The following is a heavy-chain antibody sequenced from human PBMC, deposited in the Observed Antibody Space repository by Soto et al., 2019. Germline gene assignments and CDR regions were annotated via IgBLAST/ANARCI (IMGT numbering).Heavy chain of an antibody. CDR3: AKAKSTAWFFYDS. CDR2: ITANGASA. D-gene: IGHD2-21*02. J-gene: IGHJ4*02. V-gene: IGHV3-23*01. Sequence: EVQLLESGGGLVQPGESLRLSCTAPEFSFSSYALGWVRLPPGKGLEWVSGITANGASAYNADSVKGRFTVSRDNSRNTLFLQMNSLRAEDTAVYDCAKAKSTAWFFYDSWGQGTLVTVSS. CDR1: EFSFSSYA.